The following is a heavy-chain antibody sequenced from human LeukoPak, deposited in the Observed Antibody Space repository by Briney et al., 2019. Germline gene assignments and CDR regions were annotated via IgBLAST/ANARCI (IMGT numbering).Heavy chain of an antibody. CDR3: ASGTIVGARGADN. CDR2: ISGSSYHI. CDR1: GFAFSSYA. Sequence: GGSLILSCAASGFAFSSYAMSWVRQAPGKALEWVSSISGSSYHIYYADSVKGRFTISRDNANNLLYLQMNSLRAEDTAVYYCASGTIVGARGADNWGQGTLVTVSS. J-gene: IGHJ4*02. V-gene: IGHV3-21*01. D-gene: IGHD1-26*01.